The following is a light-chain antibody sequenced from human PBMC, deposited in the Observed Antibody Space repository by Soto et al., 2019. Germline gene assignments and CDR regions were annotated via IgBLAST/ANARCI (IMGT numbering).Light chain of an antibody. J-gene: IGLJ2*01. CDR3: SSYGGSNNLL. CDR1: SSDVGDYDY. V-gene: IGLV2-14*01. Sequence: QSVLTQPASASGSPGQSVTISCTGTSSDVGDYDYVSWYQQYAGKAPKMMIYEVSNRPSGVSNRFSGSKSGNTASLTISGLQAEDEADYYCSSYGGSNNLLFGGGTKLTVL. CDR2: EVS.